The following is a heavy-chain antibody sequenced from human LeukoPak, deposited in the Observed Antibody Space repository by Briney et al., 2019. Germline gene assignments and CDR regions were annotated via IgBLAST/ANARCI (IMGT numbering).Heavy chain of an antibody. Sequence: GGSLRPSCSASGFAFSGFAMGWVRQAPGKGLEWVSSISGSGGNTYYADSVEGRFTISRDNSKNTLYLQMNSLRAEDTALYYCARGRGGDYVPSRFDYWGQGTLVTVSS. CDR1: GFAFSGFA. CDR3: ARGRGGDYVPSRFDY. CDR2: ISGSGGNT. J-gene: IGHJ4*02. V-gene: IGHV3-23*01. D-gene: IGHD4-17*01.